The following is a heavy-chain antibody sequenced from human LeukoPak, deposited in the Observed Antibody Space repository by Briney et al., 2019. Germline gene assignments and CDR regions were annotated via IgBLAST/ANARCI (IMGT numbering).Heavy chain of an antibody. D-gene: IGHD5/OR15-5a*01. CDR2: IRYSGST. CDR3: ATSDTVSTYNWFDP. Sequence: SETLSLTCNVSGGSISSNTYFWGWIRRPPGKGLEWFGSIRYSGSTYYNPSLKSRVTISVDTSKNQFSLNLSSLTAAHTAVYYSATSDTVSTYNWFDPWGQGTLVTVS. CDR1: GGSISSNTYF. V-gene: IGHV4-39*01. J-gene: IGHJ5*02.